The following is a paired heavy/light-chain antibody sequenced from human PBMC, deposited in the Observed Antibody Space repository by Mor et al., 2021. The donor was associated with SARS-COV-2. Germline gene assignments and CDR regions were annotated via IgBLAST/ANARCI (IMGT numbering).Light chain of an antibody. Sequence: SYELTQPPSVSVSPGQTARITCSGDALPKKYAYWYQQKSGQAPVLVIYEDSKRPFGIPERFSGSSSGTMATLTISGAQVEDEADYYCYSTDSSDNHRVFGGGTKLTVL. CDR2: EDS. CDR3: YSTDSSDNHRV. J-gene: IGLJ3*02. CDR1: ALPKKY. V-gene: IGLV3-10*01.
Heavy chain of an antibody. CDR1: GFTFTSYG. V-gene: IGHV3-74*01. Sequence: EVQLVESGGGLVQPGGSLRLSCVAYGFTFTSYGMDWVRQAPGKGLVWVSRINRDGSTNYADSVKGRFTISSDHAKNTLFLQMNSLRAEDTALYYCTRTIRGDYSLSGSIKEGGQWYFDLWGRGTLVTVSS. J-gene: IGHJ2*01. CDR3: TRTIRGDYSLSGSIKEGGQWYFDL. CDR2: INRDGST. D-gene: IGHD4-17*01.